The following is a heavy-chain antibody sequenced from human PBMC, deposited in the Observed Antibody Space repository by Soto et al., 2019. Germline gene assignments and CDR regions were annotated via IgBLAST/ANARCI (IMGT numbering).Heavy chain of an antibody. Sequence: ASETLSLTCTVSGASISSGDYYWSWIRQHPGKALEWIGFIYSSGYTYYNPSLKSRVTIPVDTSKNQFSLNLPSVTAADTAVYYCAAGEAYWGQGALVTVSS. J-gene: IGHJ4*02. CDR3: AAGEAY. V-gene: IGHV4-31*03. CDR2: IYSSGYT. CDR1: GASISSGDYY.